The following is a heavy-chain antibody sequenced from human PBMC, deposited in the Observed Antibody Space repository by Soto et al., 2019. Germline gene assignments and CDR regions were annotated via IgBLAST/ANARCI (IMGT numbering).Heavy chain of an antibody. V-gene: IGHV4-59*08. CDR3: ARQHYSDNSRIW. D-gene: IGHD3-22*01. J-gene: IGHJ4*02. Sequence: PSETLSLTCTVSSGSINPYYWSWIRQPPGKGLEWIGYISYSGNTNYNPSLKSRVTVSVDTSKNQFSLRLSSVTAADTAVYYCARQHYSDNSRIWWGQGTLVTVSS. CDR2: ISYSGNT. CDR1: SGSINPYY.